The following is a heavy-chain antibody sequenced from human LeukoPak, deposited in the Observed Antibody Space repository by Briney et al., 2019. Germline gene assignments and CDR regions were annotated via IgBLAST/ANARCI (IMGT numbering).Heavy chain of an antibody. CDR2: IRYDGRNK. CDR1: GFTFSSYA. J-gene: IGHJ4*02. Sequence: PGRSLRLSCAASGFTFSSYAMHWVRQAPGKGLEWVAVIRYDGRNKYYVDSVKGRFTISRDNSKNTVYLQMNSLRAEDTAVYFCARDLSIAVFDYWGQGTLVTVSS. CDR3: ARDLSIAVFDY. D-gene: IGHD6-19*01. V-gene: IGHV3-33*08.